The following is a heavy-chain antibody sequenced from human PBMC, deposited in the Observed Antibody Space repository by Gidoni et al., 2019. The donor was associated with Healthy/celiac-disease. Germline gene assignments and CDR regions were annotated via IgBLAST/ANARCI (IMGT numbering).Heavy chain of an antibody. V-gene: IGHV4-38-2*02. CDR1: GYSISSGYY. CDR2: IYHSGST. J-gene: IGHJ6*02. CDR3: ARDLGTVRRYYYDYGMDV. Sequence: QVQLQESGPGLVTPSETLSLTCAVSGYSISSGYYWGWIRQPQGKGLEWIGSIYHSGSTYYNPSLKSRVTISVDTSKNQFSLKLSFVTAADTAVYYCARDLGTVRRYYYDYGMDVWGQGTTVTVSS. D-gene: IGHD4-17*01.